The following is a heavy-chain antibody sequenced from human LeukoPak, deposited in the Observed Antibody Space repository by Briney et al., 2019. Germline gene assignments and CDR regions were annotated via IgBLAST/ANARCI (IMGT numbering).Heavy chain of an antibody. CDR2: INHSGST. Sequence: PSETLSLTCAVYGGSFSGYYWSWIRQPPGKGLEWIGEINHSGSTNYNPSLKSRVTISVDTSKNQFSLKLSSVTAADTAVYYCARHPTYMVRGVTKGQPKGFDYWGQGTLVTVSS. CDR3: ARHPTYMVRGVTKGQPKGFDY. CDR1: GGSFSGYY. V-gene: IGHV4-34*01. D-gene: IGHD3-10*01. J-gene: IGHJ4*02.